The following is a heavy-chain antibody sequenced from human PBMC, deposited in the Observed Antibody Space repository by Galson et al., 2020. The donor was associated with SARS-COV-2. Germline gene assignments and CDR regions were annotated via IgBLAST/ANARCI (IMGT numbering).Heavy chain of an antibody. V-gene: IGHV3-30*18. CDR1: GFTFSSYG. CDR3: AKEFRPNYYYGRDG. J-gene: IGHJ6*02. CDR2: ISYDGSEK. Sequence: GGSLRLSCAASGFTFSSYGFHWVRQAPGKRPEWMAVISYDGSEKSYADSVKGRFTISRDNSKNTLYLQMNSLSADDTAVYYCAKEFRPNYYYGRDGWGQGTTVTVSS. D-gene: IGHD3-10*01.